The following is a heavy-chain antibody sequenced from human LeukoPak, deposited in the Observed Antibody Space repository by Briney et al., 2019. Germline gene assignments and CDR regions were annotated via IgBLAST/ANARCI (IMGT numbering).Heavy chain of an antibody. J-gene: IGHJ5*02. CDR2: VDVHGQGT. CDR1: GFTFSSYW. V-gene: IGHV3-74*01. D-gene: IGHD2/OR15-2a*01. Sequence: PGGSLRLSCAASGFTFSSYWMHWVRQAPGKGPVWVSRVDVHGQGTAYADSVKGRFTISRDNAKNTLSLQMNSLSAEDTAVYYCARSNYDSTTFYYHLDLWGQGTLVTVS. CDR3: ARSNYDSTTFYYHLDL.